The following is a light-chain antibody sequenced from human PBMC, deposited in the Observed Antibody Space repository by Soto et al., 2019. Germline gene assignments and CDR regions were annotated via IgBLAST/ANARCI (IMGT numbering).Light chain of an antibody. CDR2: EGS. J-gene: IGLJ2*01. CDR3: CSYAGSSTDVV. Sequence: QAVSVSGSPGQSITISCTGTSSDVGSYNLVSWYQQHPGKAPKLMIYEGSKRPSGVSNRFSGSKSGNTASLTISGLQAEDEADYYCCSYAGSSTDVVFGGGTKVTVL. V-gene: IGLV2-23*01. CDR1: SSDVGSYNL.